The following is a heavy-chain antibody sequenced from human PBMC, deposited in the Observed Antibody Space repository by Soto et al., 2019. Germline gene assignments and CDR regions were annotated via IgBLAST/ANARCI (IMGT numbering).Heavy chain of an antibody. D-gene: IGHD3-10*01. CDR1: GFTFSSYS. CDR3: ARDRYYGSGSLGY. CDR2: ISSSSSYI. Sequence: GGSLRLSCAASGFTFSSYSMNWVRQAPGKGLEWVSSISSSSSYIYYADSVKGRFTISRDNTKNSLYLQMNSLRAEDTAVYYCARDRYYGSGSLGYWGQGTLVTVSS. V-gene: IGHV3-21*01. J-gene: IGHJ4*02.